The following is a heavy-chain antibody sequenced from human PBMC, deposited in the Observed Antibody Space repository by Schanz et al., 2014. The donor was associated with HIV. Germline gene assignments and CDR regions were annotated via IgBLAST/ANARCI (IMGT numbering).Heavy chain of an antibody. CDR2: MNPNSGVT. J-gene: IGHJ6*02. CDR1: GYTFSGYY. CDR3: ATWGGTSYSYARYDMDV. D-gene: IGHD3-16*01. V-gene: IGHV1-2*02. Sequence: QVHLVQSGAEVKKPGASVKVSCKASGYTFSGYYIHWVRQAPGQGLEWMGWMNPNSGVTEDAQKFQGRVTMTRDTSISTAYMELSRLRSDDTAVFYCATWGGTSYSYARYDMDVWGQGTTVTVSS.